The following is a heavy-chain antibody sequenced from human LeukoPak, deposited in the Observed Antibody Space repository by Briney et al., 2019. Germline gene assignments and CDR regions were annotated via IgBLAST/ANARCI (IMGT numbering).Heavy chain of an antibody. Sequence: GGSLRLSCAASGFTVSSNYMSWVRQAPGKGLEWVSAISGSGGSTYYADSVKGRFTISRDNSKNTLYPQMNSLRAEDTAVYYCAKDRGRTVRYFDRDPNWFDPWGQGTLVTVSS. CDR3: AKDRGRTVRYFDRDPNWFDP. CDR2: ISGSGGST. CDR1: GFTVSSNY. V-gene: IGHV3-23*01. D-gene: IGHD3-9*01. J-gene: IGHJ5*02.